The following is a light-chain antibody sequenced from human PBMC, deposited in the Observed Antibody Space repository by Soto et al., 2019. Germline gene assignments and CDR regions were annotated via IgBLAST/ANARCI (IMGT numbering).Light chain of an antibody. J-gene: IGLJ1*01. CDR2: DVS. CDR1: SIDVGGSNY. V-gene: IGLV2-11*01. CDR3: CSYAVTFSV. Sequence: QSALTQPRSVSGSPGQSVTISCTGPSIDVGGSNYVSWYQQHPGKAPKLMIYDVSERPSGVPDRFSGSKSGNTASLTISGLQAEDEADYYCCSYAVTFSVFGTGTKVT.